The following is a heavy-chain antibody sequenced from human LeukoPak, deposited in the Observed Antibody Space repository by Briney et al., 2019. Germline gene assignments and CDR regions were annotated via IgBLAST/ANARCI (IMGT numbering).Heavy chain of an antibody. CDR3: AREGYDYFGYYYYGMDV. J-gene: IGHJ6*04. V-gene: IGHV3-21*01. Sequence: PGGSLRLSCAASGFTFSSYSMNWVRQAPGKGLEWVSSISSSSYIYYADSVKGRFTISRDNAKSSLYLQMNSLRAEDAAVYYCAREGYDYFGYYYYGMDVWGKGTTVTVSS. D-gene: IGHD5-12*01. CDR1: GFTFSSYS. CDR2: ISSSSYI.